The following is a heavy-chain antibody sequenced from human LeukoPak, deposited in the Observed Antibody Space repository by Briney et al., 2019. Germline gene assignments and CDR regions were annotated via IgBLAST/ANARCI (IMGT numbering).Heavy chain of an antibody. V-gene: IGHV4-59*01. Sequence: PSETLSLTCTVSGGSISSYYWSWIRQPPGKGLEWIGYIYYSGSTNYNPSLKSPVTISVDTSKNQFSLKLSSVTAADTAVYYCAREGPLYYYDSSGYHILWGQGTLVTVSS. CDR2: IYYSGST. CDR1: GGSISSYY. CDR3: AREGPLYYYDSSGYHIL. J-gene: IGHJ1*01. D-gene: IGHD3-22*01.